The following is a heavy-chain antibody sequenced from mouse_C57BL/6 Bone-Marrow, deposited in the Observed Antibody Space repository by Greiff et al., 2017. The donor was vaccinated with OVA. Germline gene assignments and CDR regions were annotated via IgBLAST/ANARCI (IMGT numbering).Heavy chain of an antibody. J-gene: IGHJ4*01. CDR3: AKGADGLYAMDY. Sequence: EVQLQQSGPELVKPGASVKIPCKASGYTFTDYNMDWVKQSHGKSLEWIGDINPNNGGTIYNQKFKGKATLTVDQSSSPAYMELRSLTSEDTAVYYCAKGADGLYAMDYWGQGTSVTVSS. CDR2: INPNNGGT. CDR1: GYTFTDYN. D-gene: IGHD2-3*01. V-gene: IGHV1-18*01.